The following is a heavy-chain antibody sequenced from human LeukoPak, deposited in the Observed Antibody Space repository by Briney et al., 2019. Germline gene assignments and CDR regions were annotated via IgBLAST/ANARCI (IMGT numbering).Heavy chain of an antibody. CDR3: ASGIAVAGRGKYYFDY. CDR1: GGTFSSYA. J-gene: IGHJ4*02. Sequence: SVKVSCKASGGTFSSYAISWVRQAPGQGLEWMGGIIPIFGTANYAQKFQGRVTITADESTSTAYMELSSLRSEDTAVYYCASGIAVAGRGKYYFDYWGQGTLVTVSS. CDR2: IIPIFGTA. D-gene: IGHD6-19*01. V-gene: IGHV1-69*01.